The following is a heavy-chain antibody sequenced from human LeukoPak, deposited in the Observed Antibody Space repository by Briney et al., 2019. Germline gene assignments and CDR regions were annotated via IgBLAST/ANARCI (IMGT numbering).Heavy chain of an antibody. CDR1: CGSISSGGYS. CDR3: ARGRGPYYHGMDV. J-gene: IGHJ6*02. CDR2: IYHSGST. D-gene: IGHD3-10*01. Sequence: SQTLSLTCAVSCGSISSGGYSWSWLRQPPGKGLEWIGYIYHSGSTYYHPSLKSRFTISVDRSKNQFSLKVRDVTTGDTAVYYCARGRGPYYHGMDVWGQGTTVTVSS. V-gene: IGHV4-30-2*01.